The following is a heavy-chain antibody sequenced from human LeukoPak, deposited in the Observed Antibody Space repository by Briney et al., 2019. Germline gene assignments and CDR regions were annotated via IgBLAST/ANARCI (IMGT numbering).Heavy chain of an antibody. Sequence: SETLSLTCGLSGDSLSRGGYSGSWIRQQPGKGLEWIWYIYHSGSTYYNPSLKSRVTISVDRSKNQFSLKVSSVTAADTAVYYCARVRYDILTGSNLFDPWGQGTLVTVSS. CDR3: ARVRYDILTGSNLFDP. CDR2: IYHSGST. CDR1: GDSLSRGGYS. V-gene: IGHV4-30-2*01. D-gene: IGHD3-9*01. J-gene: IGHJ5*02.